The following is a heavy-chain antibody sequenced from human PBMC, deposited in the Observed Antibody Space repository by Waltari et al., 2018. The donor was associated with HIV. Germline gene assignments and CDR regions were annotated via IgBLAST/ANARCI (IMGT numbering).Heavy chain of an antibody. J-gene: IGHJ1*01. D-gene: IGHD6-19*01. CDR1: GGSISSSRYF. CDR3: ARSPRGEQWLAY. Sequence: QLQLQESGPGLVQPSETLSLTCTVSGGSISSSRYFWGWLRQSPGQGLDWMGSIFYNASANYNPYLKGRATLSVDTSKNQFSLKLNSVTAADTAVYYCARSPRGEQWLAYWGQGTLVTVSS. V-gene: IGHV4-39*01. CDR2: IFYNASA.